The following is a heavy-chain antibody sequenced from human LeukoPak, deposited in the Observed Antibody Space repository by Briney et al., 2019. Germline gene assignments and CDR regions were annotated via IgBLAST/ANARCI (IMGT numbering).Heavy chain of an antibody. D-gene: IGHD1-26*01. CDR3: AKGRSGSYVY. J-gene: IGHJ4*02. V-gene: IGHV3-9*01. CDR1: GFTFDDYA. CDR2: IGWNSGSI. Sequence: GRSLRPSCAASGFTFDDYAMHWVRQAPGKDLEWVSGIGWNSGSIGYADSVKGRFTISRDNAKNSLYLQMNSLRAEDTALYYCAKGRSGSYVYWGQGTLVTVSS.